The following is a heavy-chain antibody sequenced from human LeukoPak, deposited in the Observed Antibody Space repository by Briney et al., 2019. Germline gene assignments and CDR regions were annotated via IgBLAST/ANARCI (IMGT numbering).Heavy chain of an antibody. CDR3: ARTYYYDSSGPFDY. J-gene: IGHJ4*02. V-gene: IGHV1-2*02. CDR1: GYTFTGYY. Sequence: ASVKVSCKASGYTFTGYYMHWVRQAPGPGLEWMGWINPNSGGTNYAQKFQGRVTMTRDTSISTAYMELSRLRSDDTAEYYCARTYYYDSSGPFDYWGQGTLVTVSS. CDR2: INPNSGGT. D-gene: IGHD3-22*01.